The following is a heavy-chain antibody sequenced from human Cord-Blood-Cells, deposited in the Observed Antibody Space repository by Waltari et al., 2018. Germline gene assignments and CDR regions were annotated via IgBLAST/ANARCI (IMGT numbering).Heavy chain of an antibody. CDR2: INPNSGGT. D-gene: IGHD3-3*01. CDR1: GYTSTGYY. V-gene: IGHV1-2*02. Sequence: QVQLVQSGAEVKKPGASVTVSCTASGYTSTGYYMHWVRQAPGQGLEWMGWINPNSGGTNYAQKFQGRVTMTRDTSISTAYMELSRLRSDDTAVYYCARVPYYDFWSGYYDYWGQGTLVTVSS. CDR3: ARVPYYDFWSGYYDY. J-gene: IGHJ4*02.